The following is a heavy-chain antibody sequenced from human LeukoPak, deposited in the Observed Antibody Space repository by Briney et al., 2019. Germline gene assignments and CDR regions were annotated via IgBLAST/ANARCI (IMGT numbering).Heavy chain of an antibody. CDR1: GYTFIGFY. CDR3: ARGLENFDY. V-gene: IGHV1-2*06. Sequence: ASVKVSCKCSGYTFIGFYMHWVRQAPGQGLEWMGRINPDSGGTNYAQKFQGRVTMTRDTSISTAYMELSRLRSDDTAVYYCARGLENFDYWGQGTLVTVSS. CDR2: INPDSGGT. D-gene: IGHD1-1*01. J-gene: IGHJ4*02.